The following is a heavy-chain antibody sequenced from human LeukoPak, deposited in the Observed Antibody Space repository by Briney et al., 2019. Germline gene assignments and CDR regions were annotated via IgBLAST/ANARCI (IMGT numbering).Heavy chain of an antibody. CDR3: AKEQGYTGWLTTGH. CDR2: ISWNGGEE. Sequence: GGSLRLSCAASGFTFSDYGMHWLRQAPGKGLEWVAVISWNGGEEHYGNSVRGRFTISRDNSKNMVYLQMNSLRVEDTAVYYCAKEQGYTGWLTTGHWGQGALVTVSS. J-gene: IGHJ4*02. D-gene: IGHD6-19*01. V-gene: IGHV3-30*18. CDR1: GFTFSDYG.